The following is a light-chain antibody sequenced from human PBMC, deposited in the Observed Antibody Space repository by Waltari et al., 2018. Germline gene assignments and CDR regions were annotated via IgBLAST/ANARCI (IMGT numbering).Light chain of an antibody. V-gene: IGLV3-19*01. Sequence: SSEVTQDPTVSVALGQTVRITCQGDSLRRYFASWYQQKAGQAPVLVIYAKNNRASGITDRFSGSSSGNTASLTITGAQAEDEADYFCNSRDSSGNHVIFGGGTKLTVV. CDR1: SLRRYF. J-gene: IGLJ2*01. CDR3: NSRDSSGNHVI. CDR2: AKN.